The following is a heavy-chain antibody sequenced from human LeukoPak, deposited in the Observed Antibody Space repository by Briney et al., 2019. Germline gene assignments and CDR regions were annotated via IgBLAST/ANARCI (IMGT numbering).Heavy chain of an antibody. J-gene: IGHJ3*02. CDR3: ARHARDYYGSGSYYSAFDI. CDR2: INHSGST. D-gene: IGHD3-10*01. Sequence: PSETLSLTCAVYGGSFSGYYWSWIRQPPGKGLEWIGEINHSGSTNYNPSLKSRVTISVDTSKNQFSLKLSSVTAADTAVYYCARHARDYYGSGSYYSAFDIWGQGTMVTVSS. V-gene: IGHV4-34*01. CDR1: GGSFSGYY.